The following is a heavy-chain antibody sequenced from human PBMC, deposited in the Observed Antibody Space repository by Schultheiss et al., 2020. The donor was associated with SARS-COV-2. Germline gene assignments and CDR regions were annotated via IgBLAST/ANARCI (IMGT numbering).Heavy chain of an antibody. CDR2: IYYSGST. D-gene: IGHD3-22*01. CDR1: GGSISITNYY. V-gene: IGHV4-39*07. J-gene: IGHJ4*02. Sequence: SQTLSLTCTVSGGSISITNYYWGWIRQPPGKGLEWIGNIYYSGSTNYNPSLKSRVTISVDTSKNQFSLKLSSVTAADTAVYYCAHSSGYLYYFDYWGQGTLVTVSS. CDR3: AHSSGYLYYFDY.